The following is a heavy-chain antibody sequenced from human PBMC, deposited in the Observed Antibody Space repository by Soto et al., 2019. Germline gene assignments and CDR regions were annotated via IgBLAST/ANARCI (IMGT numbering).Heavy chain of an antibody. D-gene: IGHD2-15*01. J-gene: IGHJ5*02. CDR1: GGSISSGRYY. V-gene: IGHV4-39*01. CDR2: VYYSGST. Sequence: QLQLQESGPGLVKPSETLSLTCTVSGGSISSGRYYWGWIRQPPGKGLEWIGSVYYSGSTYSNPSLKSRDTIFVDPPKKQFPLRLSPVTAASTAAYYCAGHSDCSGGSCYSEYFAVGNWFDPWGQGTLVTVSS. CDR3: AGHSDCSGGSCYSEYFAVGNWFDP.